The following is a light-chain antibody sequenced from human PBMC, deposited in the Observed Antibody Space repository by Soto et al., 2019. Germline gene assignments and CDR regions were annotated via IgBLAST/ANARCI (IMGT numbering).Light chain of an antibody. CDR2: DAS. CDR1: QSISSW. CDR3: QQYNSSPT. Sequence: DIQMTQSPSTLSASVGDRVTITCRASQSISSWLAWYQQKPGKAPKLLIYDASSLESGVPSRFSGSGSATEFTLTITCLQPDDFATYYCQQYNSSPTFGQGTKLEIK. J-gene: IGKJ2*01. V-gene: IGKV1-5*01.